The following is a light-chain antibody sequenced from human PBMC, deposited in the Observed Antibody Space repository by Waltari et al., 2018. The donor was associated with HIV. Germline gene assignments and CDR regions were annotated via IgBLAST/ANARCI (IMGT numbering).Light chain of an antibody. CDR1: DIALGLYNF. V-gene: IGLV2-14*03. CDR3: ASFTDDNTVI. CDR2: DVD. J-gene: IGLJ2*01. Sequence: AVTQPASVSGLPGQSTTIPCPVDDIALGLYNFFSWYPQRSGNPPRLLLYDVDSRASGISDRFSGSMSDNTASLTISGLRAEDEGHYYCASFTDDNTVIFGGGTEVTVL.